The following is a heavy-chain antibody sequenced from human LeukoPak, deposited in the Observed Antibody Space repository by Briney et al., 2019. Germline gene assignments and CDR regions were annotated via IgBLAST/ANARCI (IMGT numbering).Heavy chain of an antibody. CDR3: ARGRGLPGPLDY. Sequence: GGSLRLSCAASGFTFSSYSMNWVRQAPGRGLEWVSSISGSSHIYYADSVKGRFSISRDNAKNSLYLQMNSLRAEDTAVYYCARGRGLPGPLDYWGQGILVTVSS. J-gene: IGHJ4*02. CDR1: GFTFSSYS. CDR2: ISGSSHI. D-gene: IGHD3-10*01. V-gene: IGHV3-21*01.